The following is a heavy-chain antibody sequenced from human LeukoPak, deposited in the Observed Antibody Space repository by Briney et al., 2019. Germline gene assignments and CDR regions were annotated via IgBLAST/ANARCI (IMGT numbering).Heavy chain of an antibody. J-gene: IGHJ6*03. CDR1: GYSISSGYY. Sequence: SETLSLTCGVSGYSISSGYYWGWIRQPPGKGLEWIGSIYHSGSTYYNPSLKSRVTISVDTSKNQFSLKLSSVTAADTAVYYCARVYGSYGLQYGYSSSWYSTENYYYYYMDVWGKGTTVTVSS. CDR3: ARVYGSYGLQYGYSSSWYSTENYYYYYMDV. D-gene: IGHD6-13*01. V-gene: IGHV4-38-2*01. CDR2: IYHSGST.